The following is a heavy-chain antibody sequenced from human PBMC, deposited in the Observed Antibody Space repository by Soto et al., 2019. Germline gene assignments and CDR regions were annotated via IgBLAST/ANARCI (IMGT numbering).Heavy chain of an antibody. V-gene: IGHV4-59*01. D-gene: IGHD3-3*01. CDR1: GGSISSYY. J-gene: IGHJ5*02. CDR3: ARDMYYDFWSGPNWFDP. CDR2: IYYSGST. Sequence: SETLSLTCTVSGGSISSYYWSWIRQPPGKGLEWIGYIYYSGSTNYNPSLKSRVTISVDTSKNQFSLKLSSVTAADTAVYYFARDMYYDFWSGPNWFDPWGQGTLVTVSS.